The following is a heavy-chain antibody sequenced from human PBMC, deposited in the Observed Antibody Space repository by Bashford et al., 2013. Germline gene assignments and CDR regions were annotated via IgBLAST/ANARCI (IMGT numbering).Heavy chain of an antibody. V-gene: IGHV1-2*02. D-gene: IGHD5-24*01. CDR3: ATGTGGNNYVSPDY. J-gene: IGHJ4*02. CDR2: INPNGGGT. Sequence: ASVKVSCKASGYSFTGYYIHWVRQTPGQGLEWMGWINPNGGGTTFAQTFQGRVTMTRDTYISTAYMELSSLRPEDSAVYYCATGTGGNNYVSPDYWGQGTLVTVSS. CDR1: GYSFTGYY.